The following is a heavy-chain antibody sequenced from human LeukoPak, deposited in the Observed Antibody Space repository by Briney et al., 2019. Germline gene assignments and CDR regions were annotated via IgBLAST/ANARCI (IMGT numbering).Heavy chain of an antibody. CDR3: ARGQGCCSGGSCYTKNPAYGTQRQRAGFRLKDAFDI. Sequence: PSETLSLTCTVSGDSISSSPYYWGWVRQPPGKGLEWIGSIYYIGSTHYNPSLKRRVTISVDTSKNQFSLKLSSVTAADTAVYYCARGQGCCSGGSCYTKNPAYGTQRQRAGFRLKDAFDIWGQGTMVTVSS. V-gene: IGHV4-39*07. D-gene: IGHD2-15*01. CDR2: IYYIGST. CDR1: GDSISSSPYY. J-gene: IGHJ3*02.